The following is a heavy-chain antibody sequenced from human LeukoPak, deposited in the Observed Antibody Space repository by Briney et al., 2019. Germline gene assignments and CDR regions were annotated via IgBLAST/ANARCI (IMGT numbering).Heavy chain of an antibody. D-gene: IGHD6-19*01. V-gene: IGHV3-21*01. J-gene: IGHJ3*02. Sequence: GGSLRLSCAASGFTFSSHSMNWVRQAPGKGLEWVSSISSSSSYIYYADSVKGRFTISRDNAKNSLYLQMNSLGAEDTAVYYCAVCSSGWYNTFDIWGQGTMVTVSS. CDR3: AVCSSGWYNTFDI. CDR1: GFTFSSHS. CDR2: ISSSSSYI.